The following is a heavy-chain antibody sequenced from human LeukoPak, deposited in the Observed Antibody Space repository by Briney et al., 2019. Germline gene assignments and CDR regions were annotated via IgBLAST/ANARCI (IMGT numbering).Heavy chain of an antibody. J-gene: IGHJ4*02. V-gene: IGHV1-18*01. Sequence: GASVKVSCKASGYTFTNYGISWVRQAPGQGLEWMGWISAYNGNTNYAQKLQGRVTMTTDTSTSTAYMELRSLRSDDTAVYYCAREPYSSSWYSHYFDYWGQGTLVTVSS. CDR1: GYTFTNYG. D-gene: IGHD6-13*01. CDR3: AREPYSSSWYSHYFDY. CDR2: ISAYNGNT.